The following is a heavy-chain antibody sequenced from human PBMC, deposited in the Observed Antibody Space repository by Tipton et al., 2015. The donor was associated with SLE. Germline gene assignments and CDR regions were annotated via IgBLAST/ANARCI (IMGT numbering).Heavy chain of an antibody. V-gene: IGHV4-59*11. J-gene: IGHJ2*01. Sequence: GSLRLSCTVSGGSISSHYWSWIRQPPGKGLEWIGYIYYSGSTNYNPSLKSRVTISVDTSKNQFSLKLSSVTAADTAVYYCARGAVTHWYFDLWGRGTLVTVSS. CDR2: IYYSGST. CDR1: GGSISSHY. CDR3: ARGAVTHWYFDL. D-gene: IGHD4-11*01.